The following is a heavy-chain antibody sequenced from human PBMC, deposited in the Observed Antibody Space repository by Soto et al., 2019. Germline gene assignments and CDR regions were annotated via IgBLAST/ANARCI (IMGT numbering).Heavy chain of an antibody. CDR3: ARDRATTVKKIHLDH. Sequence: QVQLVQSGAEVKKAGASVKVSCKASGFTFTSYGVSWVRQAPGQGLEWMGWISAYSGNTNYAQKVQDRVTMTTDTSPSTAYMEVRSLRSDDTAVYYCARDRATTVKKIHLDHWGQGTLVTVSS. D-gene: IGHD4-17*01. V-gene: IGHV1-18*01. CDR1: GFTFTSYG. CDR2: ISAYSGNT. J-gene: IGHJ4*02.